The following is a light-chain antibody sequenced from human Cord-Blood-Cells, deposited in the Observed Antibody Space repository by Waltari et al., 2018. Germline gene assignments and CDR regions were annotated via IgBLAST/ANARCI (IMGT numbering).Light chain of an antibody. V-gene: IGKV3-15*01. J-gene: IGKJ1*01. CDR2: VAS. CDR3: QQYNSWPQT. CDR1: QSVSSN. Sequence: EIVMTQSPATLSVPPGERATLSCRASQSVSSNLAWYQQKPGQAPRLLIYVASTRATGIPARFSGSGSGTEFTLTISSLQSEDFAVYYCQQYNSWPQTFGQGTKVEIK.